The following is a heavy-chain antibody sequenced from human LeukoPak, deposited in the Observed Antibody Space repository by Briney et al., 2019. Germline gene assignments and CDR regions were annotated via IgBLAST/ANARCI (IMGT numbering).Heavy chain of an antibody. CDR2: ITPFNGNT. J-gene: IGHJ3*02. V-gene: IGHV1-45*02. Sequence: GASVKVSCKASGYTFTSFDINWVRQAPGQALEWMGWITPFNGNTNYAQKFQDRVTITRDRSMSTAYMELSSLRSEDTAMYYCASGTAWELTDAFDIWGQGTMVTVSS. CDR1: GYTFTSFD. CDR3: ASGTAWELTDAFDI. D-gene: IGHD1-26*01.